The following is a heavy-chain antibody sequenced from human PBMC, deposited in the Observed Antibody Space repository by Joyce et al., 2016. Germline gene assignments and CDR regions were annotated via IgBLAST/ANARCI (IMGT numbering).Heavy chain of an antibody. CDR1: GGSFNGNI. V-gene: IGHV4-34*02. J-gene: IGHJ4*02. CDR2: INQVGGT. CDR3: ARGGSTGYCSGGKCYFDS. D-gene: IGHD2-15*01. Sequence: QVQLQQWGAGLLRPSESLSLTCAVSGGSFNGNIWTWIRQPPGKGLEWIGEINQVGGTYYSPALESRVSMSVDTSKNQFSLHLRSVTAADRAMYYCARGGSTGYCSGGKCYFDSWGQGTLVTVSS.